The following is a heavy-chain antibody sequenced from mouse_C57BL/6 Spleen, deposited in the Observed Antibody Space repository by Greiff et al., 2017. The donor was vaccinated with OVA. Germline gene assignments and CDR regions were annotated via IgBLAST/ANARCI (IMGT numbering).Heavy chain of an antibody. V-gene: IGHV1-69*01. CDR1: GYTFTSYW. D-gene: IGHD2-4*01. CDR2: IDPSDSYT. CDR3: AREDDYDKRTWFAY. Sequence: VQLQQPGAELVMPGASVKLSCKASGYTFTSYWMHWVKQRPGQGLEWIGEIDPSDSYTNYNQKFKGKSTLTVDKSSSTAYMQLSSLTSEDSAVYYCAREDDYDKRTWFAYWGQGTLVTVSA. J-gene: IGHJ3*01.